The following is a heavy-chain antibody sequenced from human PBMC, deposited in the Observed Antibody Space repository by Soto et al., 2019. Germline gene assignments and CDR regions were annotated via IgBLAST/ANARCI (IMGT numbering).Heavy chain of an antibody. D-gene: IGHD3-10*01. CDR1: GYSFISYA. J-gene: IGHJ4*02. V-gene: IGHV1-3*01. CDR2: INAGNGNT. Sequence: QVQLVQSGAEVKTPGASVKVSCKASGYSFISYAMHWVRQAPGQRLEWMGWINAGNGNTKYSEKFQGRVTITRDTSASTAYMELSSLRSEDTAVYYCARVGGYRGYWGQGTLVTVSS. CDR3: ARVGGYRGY.